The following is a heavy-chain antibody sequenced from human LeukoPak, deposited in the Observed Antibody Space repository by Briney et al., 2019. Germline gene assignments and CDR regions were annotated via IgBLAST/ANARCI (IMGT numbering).Heavy chain of an antibody. CDR1: GGSFSGYY. V-gene: IGHV4-34*01. Sequence: SETLSLTSAVYGGSFSGYYWSWIRQPPGKGLEWIGEINHSGSNNYNPSLKSRVTISVDTSKNQFSLKLSSVTAADTAVYYCARGTVTYYYYYGMDVWGQGTTVTVSS. J-gene: IGHJ6*02. CDR2: INHSGSN. D-gene: IGHD4-17*01. CDR3: ARGTVTYYYYYGMDV.